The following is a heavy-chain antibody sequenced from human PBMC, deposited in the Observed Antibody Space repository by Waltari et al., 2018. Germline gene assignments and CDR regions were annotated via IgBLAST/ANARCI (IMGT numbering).Heavy chain of an antibody. J-gene: IGHJ3*02. CDR2: IIPIFGTA. CDR3: ASPTYYDFWSGYYSADAFDI. V-gene: IGHV1-69*13. CDR1: GGTFSSYA. D-gene: IGHD3-3*01. Sequence: QVQLVQSGAEVKKPGSSVKVSCKASGGTFSSYAIRWVRQAPGPGLEWMGRIIPIFGTANYAQKFQGRVTITADKSTSTAYMELSSLRSEDTAVYYCASPTYYDFWSGYYSADAFDIWGQGTMVTVSS.